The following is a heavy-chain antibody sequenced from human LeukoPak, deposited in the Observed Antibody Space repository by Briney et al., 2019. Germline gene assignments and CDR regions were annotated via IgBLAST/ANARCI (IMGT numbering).Heavy chain of an antibody. Sequence: GGSLRLSCAASGFTFSNAWLSWVRQAPGKGLEWVGCIKSKTDGGTTDYAAPVKGRFTISRDDSKNTLYLQMNSLKTEDTAVYYCTTEKGYFDYWGQGTLVTVSS. CDR1: GFTFSNAW. V-gene: IGHV3-15*01. CDR2: IKSKTDGGTT. J-gene: IGHJ4*02. CDR3: TTEKGYFDY.